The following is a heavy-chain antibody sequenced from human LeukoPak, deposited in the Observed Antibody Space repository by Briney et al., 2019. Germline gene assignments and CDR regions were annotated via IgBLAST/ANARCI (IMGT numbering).Heavy chain of an antibody. CDR1: GFTFSNYG. V-gene: IGHV3-30*19. CDR3: ARDLGSHIVVVTAHLFDY. Sequence: GGSLRLSCAASGFTFSNYGMHWVRQAPGKGLEWVAVISYDGSNKYYADSVKGRFTISRDNSKNTLYLQMNSLRAEDTAVYYCARDLGSHIVVVTAHLFDYWGQGTLVTVSS. D-gene: IGHD2-21*02. CDR2: ISYDGSNK. J-gene: IGHJ4*02.